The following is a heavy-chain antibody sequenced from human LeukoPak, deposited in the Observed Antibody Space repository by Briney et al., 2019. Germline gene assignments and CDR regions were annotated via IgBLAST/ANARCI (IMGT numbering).Heavy chain of an antibody. CDR3: ARGLAARLWADYYYMDV. CDR2: IYTSGSN. V-gene: IGHV4-61*09. Sequence: SETLSLTCTVSGGSISSGSYYWSWIRQPAGKGLEWIGHIYTSGSNNYNPSLKSRVTISIDTSKNQFSLKLGSVTAADTAVYYCARGLAARLWADYYYMDVWGKGTTVTVSS. J-gene: IGHJ6*03. D-gene: IGHD6-6*01. CDR1: GGSISSGSYY.